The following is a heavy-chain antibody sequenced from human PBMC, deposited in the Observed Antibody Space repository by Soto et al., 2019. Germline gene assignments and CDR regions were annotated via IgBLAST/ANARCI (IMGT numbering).Heavy chain of an antibody. D-gene: IGHD3-10*01. J-gene: IGHJ4*02. CDR1: GGSVSSGSYY. Sequence: QEQLQESGPGLVKPSETLSLTCTVSGGSVSSGSYYWSWIRQPPGKGLEWIGYIYYSGSTNYNPSLKSRVTISVDTPKTQFSLKLSSVTAADTAVYYCARGFNYRLDYWGQGTLVTVSS. V-gene: IGHV4-61*01. CDR2: IYYSGST. CDR3: ARGFNYRLDY.